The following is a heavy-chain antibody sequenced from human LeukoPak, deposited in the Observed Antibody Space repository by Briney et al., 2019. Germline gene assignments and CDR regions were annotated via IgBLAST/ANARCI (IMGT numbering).Heavy chain of an antibody. D-gene: IGHD4-17*01. Sequence: GGSLRLSCAASGFTFSSYWMHWVRQAPGKGLVWVSRINSDGSSTSYADSVKGRFTISRDNAKNTLYLQMNSLRAEDTAVYYCARDCDYEVCYYYMDVWGKGTTVTISS. CDR2: INSDGSST. J-gene: IGHJ6*03. CDR1: GFTFSSYW. CDR3: ARDCDYEVCYYYMDV. V-gene: IGHV3-74*01.